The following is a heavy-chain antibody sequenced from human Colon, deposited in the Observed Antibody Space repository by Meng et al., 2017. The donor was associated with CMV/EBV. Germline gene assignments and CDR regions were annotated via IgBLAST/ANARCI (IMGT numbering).Heavy chain of an antibody. V-gene: IGHV3-74*01. J-gene: IGHJ4*02. CDR2: IKNDGTFT. CDR3: GDFEAG. CDR1: GFTFSSYW. D-gene: IGHD3-3*01. Sequence: GGSLRLSCAASGFTFSSYWIHCFRQAPGKGLVWVSSIKNDGTFTAYADSVKGLFTVSRDNSKDTVYLQMNSLTVEDAAVYYCGDFEAGWGQGTLVTVSS.